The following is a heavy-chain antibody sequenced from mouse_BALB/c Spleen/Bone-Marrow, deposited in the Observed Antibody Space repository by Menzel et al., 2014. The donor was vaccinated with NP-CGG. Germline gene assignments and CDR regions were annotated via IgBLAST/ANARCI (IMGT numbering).Heavy chain of an antibody. D-gene: IGHD2-10*02. CDR1: GFTFSPYA. Sequence: DVQLVESGGALVKPGGSLKLSCAASGFTFSPYAMSWVRQTPEKRPEWVTTISSGGTYIYYPDSVKARFTISRDNAKNTLYLQMSSLRSEDTAMYYCARKLEYGNYDAMDYWGQGTSVTVSS. CDR3: ARKLEYGNYDAMDY. V-gene: IGHV5-9-3*01. CDR2: ISSGGTYI. J-gene: IGHJ4*01.